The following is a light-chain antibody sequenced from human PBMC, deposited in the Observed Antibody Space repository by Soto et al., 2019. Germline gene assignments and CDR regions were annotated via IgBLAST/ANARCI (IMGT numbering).Light chain of an antibody. CDR3: QQYNSFSLT. Sequence: DIQMTQSPSTLSASVGDRVTITCRASQSISSWLAWYQQKPGKAPKLLIYDASSLESGVPSRFSGSGSGTEFTLTISSLQPDDFATYYCQQYNSFSLTFGGGTKVEIK. CDR2: DAS. V-gene: IGKV1-5*01. J-gene: IGKJ4*01. CDR1: QSISSW.